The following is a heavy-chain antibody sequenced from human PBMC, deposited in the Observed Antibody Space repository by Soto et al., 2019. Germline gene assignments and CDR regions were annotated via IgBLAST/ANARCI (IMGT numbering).Heavy chain of an antibody. Sequence: QVQLVQSGAEVKKPGASVKVSCKASGYTFTSYDINWVRQATGQGLEWMGWMNPNSGNTGYAQKFKGRGTMTRNTSMSTAYMELSSLRSEDTAVYYCASERSAGTGWFDPWGQGTLVTVSS. J-gene: IGHJ5*02. CDR3: ASERSAGTGWFDP. D-gene: IGHD6-13*01. CDR1: GYTFTSYD. V-gene: IGHV1-8*01. CDR2: MNPNSGNT.